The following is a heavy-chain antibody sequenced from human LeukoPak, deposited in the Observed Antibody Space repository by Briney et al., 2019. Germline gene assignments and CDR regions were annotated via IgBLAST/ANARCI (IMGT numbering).Heavy chain of an antibody. J-gene: IGHJ4*02. Sequence: SETLSLTCTVSGDSISSSYFYWAWIRQPPGKGLQWIGSIYSSGSAYYNPSLKSRVAISVDTSESQFSLKLSSVTAADTAVYYCARDGYYVWGSYRPNSRIYYFDYWGQGTLVTVSS. V-gene: IGHV4-39*02. CDR2: IYSSGSA. D-gene: IGHD3-16*02. CDR3: ARDGYYVWGSYRPNSRIYYFDY. CDR1: GDSISSSYFY.